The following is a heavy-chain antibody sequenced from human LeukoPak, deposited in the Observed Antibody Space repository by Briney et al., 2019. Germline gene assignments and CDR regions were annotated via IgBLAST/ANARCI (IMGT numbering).Heavy chain of an antibody. V-gene: IGHV4-30-4*08. CDR1: GGSISSGDYY. CDR3: ARGGTRITIVGVVINDFDY. J-gene: IGHJ4*02. Sequence: PSQTLSLTCTVSGGSISSGDYYWSWIRQPPGKGLEWIGDIYHSGNTYYNPSLKSRLTISVDTPRNQFSLKLRSVTAADTAVYYCARGGTRITIVGVVINDFDYWGQGTLVTVSS. CDR2: IYHSGNT. D-gene: IGHD3-3*01.